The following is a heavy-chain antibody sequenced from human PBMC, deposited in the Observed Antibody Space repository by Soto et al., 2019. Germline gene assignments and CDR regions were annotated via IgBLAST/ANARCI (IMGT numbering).Heavy chain of an antibody. Sequence: QLQLQESGPGLLKPSETLSLTCTVSGVSIGDSDYFWGWIRQPPGKGLEWIASINSGGRTFYHPSLKTRVAISVDSSKNQFSLMLTSMTAGDTAIYYCARLPRTTVHGTGTDYRGQGTLVTVSS. V-gene: IGHV4-39*01. CDR1: GVSIGDSDYF. D-gene: IGHD1-1*01. J-gene: IGHJ4*02. CDR3: ARLPRTTVHGTGTDY. CDR2: INSGGRT.